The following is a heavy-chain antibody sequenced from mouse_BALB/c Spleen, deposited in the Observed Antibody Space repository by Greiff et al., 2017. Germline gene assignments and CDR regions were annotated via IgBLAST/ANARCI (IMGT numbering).Heavy chain of an antibody. CDR2: IYPGSGST. V-gene: IGHV1-81*01. CDR3: VYGYWFAY. J-gene: IGHJ3*01. CDR1: GYTFTDYV. D-gene: IGHD2-2*01. Sequence: QVQLQQSGPELVKPGASVKMSCKASGYTFTDYVISWVKQRTGQGLEWIGEIYPGSGSTYYNEKFKGKATLTADKSSNTAYIQLSSLTSEDSAVYFCVYGYWFAYWGQGTLVTVSA.